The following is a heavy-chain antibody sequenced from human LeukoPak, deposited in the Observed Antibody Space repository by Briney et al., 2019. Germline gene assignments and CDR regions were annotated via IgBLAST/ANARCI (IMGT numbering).Heavy chain of an antibody. D-gene: IGHD3-10*01. CDR2: ISGSGGIT. J-gene: IGHJ6*02. Sequence: ETLSLTCTVSGGSISSSSYYWGWIRQPPGKGLEWVSAISGSGGITYYADSVKGRFTISRDNSKKTLYLQMNSLRAEDTAVYYCAKVQYVYFGSGSYDMDVWGQGTTVTVSS. CDR1: GGSISSSSYY. V-gene: IGHV3-23*01. CDR3: AKVQYVYFGSGSYDMDV.